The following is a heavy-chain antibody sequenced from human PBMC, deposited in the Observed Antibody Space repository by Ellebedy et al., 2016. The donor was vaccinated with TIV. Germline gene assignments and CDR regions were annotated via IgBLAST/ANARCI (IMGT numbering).Heavy chain of an antibody. CDR2: IWYDGSNK. D-gene: IGHD2-15*01. CDR3: AKVNARRCSGGSCYSDYYYYYGMDV. V-gene: IGHV3-30*02. CDR1: GFTFSSYG. Sequence: GESLKISXAASGFTFSSYGMHWVRQAPGKGLEWVAVIWYDGSNKYYADSVKGRFTISRDNSKNTLYLQMNSLRAEDTAVYYCAKVNARRCSGGSCYSDYYYYYGMDVWGQGTTVTVSS. J-gene: IGHJ6*02.